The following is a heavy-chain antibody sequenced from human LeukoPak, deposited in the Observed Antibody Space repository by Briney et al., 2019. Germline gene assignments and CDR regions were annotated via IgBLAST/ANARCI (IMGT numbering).Heavy chain of an antibody. V-gene: IGHV4-59*01. Sequence: SETLSLTCTVSGGSISSYYWSWIRQPPGKGLEWIGYIYYSGSTNYNPSLKSRVTISVDTSKNQFSLKLSSVTAADTAVYYCARDPYSSDYYYGAFDIWGQGTMVTVSS. D-gene: IGHD3-22*01. CDR2: IYYSGST. CDR3: ARDPYSSDYYYGAFDI. CDR1: GGSISSYY. J-gene: IGHJ3*02.